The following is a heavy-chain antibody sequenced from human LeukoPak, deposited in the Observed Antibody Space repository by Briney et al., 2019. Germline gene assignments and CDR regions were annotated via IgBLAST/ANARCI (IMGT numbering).Heavy chain of an antibody. D-gene: IGHD1-26*01. J-gene: IGHJ3*02. Sequence: GESLKISCEGSGYNFTSYWIAWVRQMPGKGLEWMGMIWPGDSDTRYSPSFQGQVTISADKSISTAFLQWSSLKASDTAMYYCARDLPLRELLNYAFDIWGQGTMVTVSS. V-gene: IGHV5-51*01. CDR3: ARDLPLRELLNYAFDI. CDR2: IWPGDSDT. CDR1: GYNFTSYW.